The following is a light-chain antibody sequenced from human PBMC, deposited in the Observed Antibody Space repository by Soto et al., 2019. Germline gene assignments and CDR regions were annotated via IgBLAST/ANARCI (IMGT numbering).Light chain of an antibody. CDR3: QQYSTLWT. CDR1: QNINTD. V-gene: IGKV1-5*01. J-gene: IGKJ1*01. Sequence: DIQMTQSPSTLSASVGDRVTITCRASQNINTDLAWYQQKPGKVPNLLIYHASSLVTGVPSRFSGSGSGTEFTLTISSLQPDYFAAYYCQQYSTLWTFGQGTKVEIK. CDR2: HAS.